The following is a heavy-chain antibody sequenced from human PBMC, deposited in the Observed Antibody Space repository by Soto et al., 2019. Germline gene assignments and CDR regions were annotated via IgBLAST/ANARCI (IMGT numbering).Heavy chain of an antibody. CDR2: INSAGSST. D-gene: IGHD2-15*01. V-gene: IGHV3-74*01. CDR1: GFTFSSYW. J-gene: IGHJ4*02. Sequence: EVQLVESGGGLVQPGGSLRLSCAASGFTFSSYWMHWVRQAPGKGLVWVSRINSAGSSTSDADSVKGRFTISRDNAKNTLYLQMNSLRAEDTAVYYCVRTSLVVAAATREAYWGQGTLVTVSS. CDR3: VRTSLVVAAATREAY.